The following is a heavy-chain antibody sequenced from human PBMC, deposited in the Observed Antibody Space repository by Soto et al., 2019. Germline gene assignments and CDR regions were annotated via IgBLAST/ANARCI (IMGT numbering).Heavy chain of an antibody. CDR2: INPNSGGT. D-gene: IGHD3-3*01. CDR3: ARIDFWSGANYYGMDV. V-gene: IGHV1-2*02. J-gene: IGHJ6*02. Sequence: QVQLVQSGAEVKKPGASVKVSCKASGYTFSGFYIHWVRQAPGQGLEWMGWINPNSGGTKYVQTFQGRVTMTRDTSTSTAYMELNRLRSDDTAMYYCARIDFWSGANYYGMDVWGQGATVTVFS. CDR1: GYTFSGFY.